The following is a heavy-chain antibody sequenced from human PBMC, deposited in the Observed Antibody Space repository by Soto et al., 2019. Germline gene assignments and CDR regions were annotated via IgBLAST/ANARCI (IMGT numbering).Heavy chain of an antibody. Sequence: PGGSLRLSCAASGFTFSSYGMHWVRQAPGKGLEWVAVISYDGSNKYYADSVKGRFTISRDNSKNTLYLQMNSLRAEDTAVYYCAKASLGYCTNGACSHFDYWGQGTLVTVSS. J-gene: IGHJ4*02. CDR2: ISYDGSNK. CDR3: AKASLGYCTNGACSHFDY. D-gene: IGHD2-8*01. CDR1: GFTFSSYG. V-gene: IGHV3-30*18.